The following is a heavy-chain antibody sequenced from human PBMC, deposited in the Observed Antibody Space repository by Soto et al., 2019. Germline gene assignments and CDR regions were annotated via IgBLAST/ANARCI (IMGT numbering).Heavy chain of an antibody. V-gene: IGHV3-11*06. D-gene: IGHD3-10*01. CDR2: ISSSSSYT. CDR1: GFTFSDYY. Sequence: GGSLRLSCAASGFTFSDYYMSWIRQAPGKGLEWVSYISSSSSYTNYADSVKGRFTISRDNAKNSLYLQMNSLRAEDTAVYYCARDDMYSYGSGSYSTWFDPWGQGTLVTVSS. J-gene: IGHJ5*02. CDR3: ARDDMYSYGSGSYSTWFDP.